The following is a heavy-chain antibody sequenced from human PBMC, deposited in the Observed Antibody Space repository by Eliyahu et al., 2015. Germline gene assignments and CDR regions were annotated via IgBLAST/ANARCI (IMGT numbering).Heavy chain of an antibody. J-gene: IGHJ4*02. CDR1: GFNFTDAW. Sequence: EAVLVESEGGLAKPGGSFRLSCTASGFNFTDAWMSWVRQAPGKGLEWVGRIKSASDQATADYAAPVEGRFTISRDDSKDMLYLQMNNLRADDTAIYFCVAPWTYWGRGTLVTVSS. D-gene: IGHD3/OR15-3a*01. V-gene: IGHV3-15*01. CDR3: VAPWTY. CDR2: IKSASDQATA.